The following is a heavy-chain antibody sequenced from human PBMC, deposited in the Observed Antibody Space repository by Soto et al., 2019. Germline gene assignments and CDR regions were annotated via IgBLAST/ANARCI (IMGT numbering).Heavy chain of an antibody. CDR1: GFTFSSYA. V-gene: IGHV3-23*01. D-gene: IGHD2-2*01. CDR2: ISGSGGST. J-gene: IGHJ4*02. Sequence: LRLSCAASGFTFSSYAMSWVRQAPGKGLEWVSAISGSGGSTYYADSVKGRFTISRDNSKNTLYLQMESLRAEDTAVYYCAKDEDIVVVPAANPLFDYSGQGTLVTVSS. CDR3: AKDEDIVVVPAANPLFDY.